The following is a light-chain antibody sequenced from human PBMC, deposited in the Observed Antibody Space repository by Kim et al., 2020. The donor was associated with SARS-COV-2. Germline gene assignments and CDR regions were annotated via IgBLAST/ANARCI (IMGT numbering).Light chain of an antibody. CDR1: NIGSNT. J-gene: IGLJ1*01. CDR2: HDD. Sequence: APGKTAMITCGGDNIGSNTVHWYQQKPGQAPVLVISHDDDRPSGTPERFSGSHSGNTATLPVSRVEAGDEADYYCQVWDGRIDKYVFGTGTKVTVL. CDR3: QVWDGRIDKYV. V-gene: IGLV3-21*04.